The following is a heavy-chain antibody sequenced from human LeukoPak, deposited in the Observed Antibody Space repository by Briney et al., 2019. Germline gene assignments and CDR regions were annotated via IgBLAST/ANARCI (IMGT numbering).Heavy chain of an antibody. CDR2: IYYSGST. J-gene: IGHJ4*02. CDR3: ARHLNNCGDDCYIFDY. CDR1: GGSIFSYY. Sequence: PSEALSLTCTVSGGSIFSYYWSWIRQPPGKGLEWMGYIYYSGSTNYNPSLKSRVTISVDTSKNQFSLRVSSVTAADTAVYYCARHLNNCGDDCYIFDYWGQGTLVTVSS. V-gene: IGHV4-59*08. D-gene: IGHD2-21*01.